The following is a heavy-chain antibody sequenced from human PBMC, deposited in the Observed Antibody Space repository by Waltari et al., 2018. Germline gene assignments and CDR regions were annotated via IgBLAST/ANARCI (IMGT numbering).Heavy chain of an antibody. J-gene: IGHJ2*01. V-gene: IGHV3-21*01. Sequence: EVQLVESGGGLVKPGGSLRLSCAASGFTFSSYSMNWVRQAPGKGLEWVSSISSSSSYIYYADSVKVRFTISRDNAKNSLYLQMNSLRAEDTAVYYCARRVGGGNSGYFDLWGRGTLVTVSS. D-gene: IGHD2-21*02. CDR3: ARRVGGGNSGYFDL. CDR2: ISSSSSYI. CDR1: GFTFSSYS.